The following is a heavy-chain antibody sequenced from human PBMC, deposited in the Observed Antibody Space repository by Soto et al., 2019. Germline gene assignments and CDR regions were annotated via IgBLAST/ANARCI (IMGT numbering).Heavy chain of an antibody. CDR3: AKSEGDGYNYFDY. V-gene: IGHV3-30*18. Sequence: SLRLSCTASGFTFVSYGMHWVRQAPGKGLEWVALIPFDGSNEYYADSVKGRFTISRDTSKNMLYLQMNSLRPEDTAVYYCAKSEGDGYNYFDYWGQGTLVTVSS. CDR1: GFTFVSYG. D-gene: IGHD5-12*01. CDR2: IPFDGSNE. J-gene: IGHJ4*02.